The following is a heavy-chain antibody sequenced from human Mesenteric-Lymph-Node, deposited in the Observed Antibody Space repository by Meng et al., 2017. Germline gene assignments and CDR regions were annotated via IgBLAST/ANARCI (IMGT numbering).Heavy chain of an antibody. CDR3: ARRNGGSSNFDY. D-gene: IGHD2-15*01. Sequence: SETLSLTYSVSGGFINSGRYYWGWIRQPPGKGLEWIGNLYYNGDTYYSPSLKSRVTISRDTSKNQLSLKLTSVTAADTAVYYCARRNGGSSNFDYWGQGTLVTVSS. V-gene: IGHV4-39*07. CDR2: LYYNGDT. CDR1: GGFINSGRYY. J-gene: IGHJ4*02.